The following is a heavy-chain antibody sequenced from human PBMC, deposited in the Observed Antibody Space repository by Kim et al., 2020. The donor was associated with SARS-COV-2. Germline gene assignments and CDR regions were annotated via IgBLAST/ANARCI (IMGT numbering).Heavy chain of an antibody. D-gene: IGHD1-26*01. CDR3: ARDLPGTYFAFDI. J-gene: IGHJ3*02. CDR1: GDSISPFF. CDR2: VSKSGTT. V-gene: IGHV4-59*01. Sequence: SETLSLTCTVSGDSISPFFWSWIRQPPGKGLEWIGYVSKSGTTNYNPSHKSRVTISVDTSKNPISLRLTSVTAADTAVYYCARDLPGTYFAFDIWGQGTVVGVSS.